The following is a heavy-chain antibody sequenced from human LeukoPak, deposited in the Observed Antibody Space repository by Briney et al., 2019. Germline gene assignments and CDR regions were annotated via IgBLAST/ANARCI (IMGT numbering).Heavy chain of an antibody. CDR3: AKNAVLLWFGELQRPYYMDV. J-gene: IGHJ6*03. CDR2: ISGSGGST. Sequence: GGSLRLSCAASGFTFSSYAMSWARQAPGKGLEWVSAISGSGGSTYYADSVKGRFTISRDNSKNTLYLQMNSLRAEDTAVYYCAKNAVLLWFGELQRPYYMDVWGKGTTVTVSS. V-gene: IGHV3-23*01. CDR1: GFTFSSYA. D-gene: IGHD3-10*01.